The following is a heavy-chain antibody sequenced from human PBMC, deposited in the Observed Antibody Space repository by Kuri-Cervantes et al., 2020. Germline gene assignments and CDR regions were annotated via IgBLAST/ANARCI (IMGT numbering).Heavy chain of an antibody. D-gene: IGHD6-13*01. CDR2: IYYSGST. CDR3: ARGPNSSSWGWAFDI. J-gene: IGHJ3*02. CDR1: GGSISSYY. Sequence: GSLRLSCTVSGGSISSYYWSWIRQPPGKGLEWIGYIYYSGSTNYNPSLESRVTISVDTSKNQFSLKLSSVTAADTAVYYCARGPNSSSWGWAFDIWGQGTMVTVSS. V-gene: IGHV4-59*01.